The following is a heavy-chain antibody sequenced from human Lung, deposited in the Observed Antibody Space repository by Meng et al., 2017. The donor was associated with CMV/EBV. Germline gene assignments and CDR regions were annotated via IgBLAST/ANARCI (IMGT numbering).Heavy chain of an antibody. D-gene: IGHD2-2*01. Sequence: ASVKVSXKASGYTFTGYYMHWVRQAPGQGLEWMGWINPNSGGTNYAQKFQGRVTMTRDTSISTAYMELSRLRSDDTAVYYCARGVGYCSSTSCQVWFDPWGQGTLVTVSS. CDR3: ARGVGYCSSTSCQVWFDP. J-gene: IGHJ5*02. CDR1: GYTFTGYY. CDR2: INPNSGGT. V-gene: IGHV1-2*02.